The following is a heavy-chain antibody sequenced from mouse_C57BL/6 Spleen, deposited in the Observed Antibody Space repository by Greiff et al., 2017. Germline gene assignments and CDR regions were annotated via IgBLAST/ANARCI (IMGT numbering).Heavy chain of an antibody. J-gene: IGHJ4*01. V-gene: IGHV1-15*01. CDR2: IDPETGGT. CDR3: TSARDYAMDY. CDR1: GYTFTDYE. Sequence: QVQLQQSGAELVRPGASVTLSCKASGYTFTDYEMHWVKQTPVHGLEWIGAIDPETGGTAYNQKFKGKAILTADKSSSTAYMELRSLTSEDSAVYYWTSARDYAMDYWGQGTSVTVSS.